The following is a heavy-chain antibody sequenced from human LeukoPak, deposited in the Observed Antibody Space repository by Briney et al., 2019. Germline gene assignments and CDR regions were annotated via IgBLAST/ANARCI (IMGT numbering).Heavy chain of an antibody. CDR1: GYTFTSYG. D-gene: IGHD3-22*01. CDR2: ISAYNGNT. V-gene: IGHV1-18*01. J-gene: IGHJ4*02. Sequence: ASVKVSCKASGYTFTSYGINWVRQAPGQGLEWMGWISAYNGNTNYAQKLQGRVTMTTDTSTSTAYMELRSLRSDDTAVYYCARDISTYYYDSSGSYWGQGTLVTVSS. CDR3: ARDISTYYYDSSGSY.